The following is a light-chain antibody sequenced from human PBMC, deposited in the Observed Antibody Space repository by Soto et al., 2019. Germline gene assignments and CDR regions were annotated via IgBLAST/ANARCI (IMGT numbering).Light chain of an antibody. CDR1: SSNIGAGYD. CDR3: QSYDSSLSGV. Sequence: VLTHPPSVSGAPGQRVTISCTGSSSNIGAGYDVHWYQQFPGTAPKLLIYGNSNRPSGVPDRFSGSKSGTSASLAITGLQAEDEADYYCQSYDSSLSGVFGSGTKVTVL. CDR2: GNS. J-gene: IGLJ1*01. V-gene: IGLV1-40*01.